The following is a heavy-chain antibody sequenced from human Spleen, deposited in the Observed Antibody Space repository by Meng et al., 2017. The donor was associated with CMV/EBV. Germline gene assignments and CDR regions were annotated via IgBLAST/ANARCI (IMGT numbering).Heavy chain of an antibody. Sequence: ASVKVSCKAAGYTFTSYGISWVRQAPGQGLEWMGWISAYNGNTNYAQKLQDRVTMTTDTSTSTAYMELRSLRSDDTAVYYCARRNGPDQYRSSTSRYISSPLDYWGQGTLVTVSS. CDR2: ISAYNGNT. V-gene: IGHV1-18*01. CDR1: GYTFTSYG. J-gene: IGHJ4*02. D-gene: IGHD2-2*02. CDR3: ARRNGPDQYRSSTSRYISSPLDY.